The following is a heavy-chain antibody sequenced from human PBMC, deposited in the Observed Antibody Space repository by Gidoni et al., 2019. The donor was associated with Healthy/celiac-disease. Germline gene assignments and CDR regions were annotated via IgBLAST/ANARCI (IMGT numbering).Heavy chain of an antibody. CDR2: IYTSGST. V-gene: IGHV4-61*02. D-gene: IGHD1-7*01. CDR3: ARGGPGTLSPPFDY. J-gene: IGHJ4*02. CDR1: GGSISSGSYY. Sequence: QVQLQESGPGLVKPSQTLSLTCTVSGGSISSGSYYWSWIRQPAGKGLEWIGRIYTSGSTNYNPSLKSRVTISVDTSKNQFSLKLSSVTAADTAVYYCARGGPGTLSPPFDYGGQGTLVTVSS.